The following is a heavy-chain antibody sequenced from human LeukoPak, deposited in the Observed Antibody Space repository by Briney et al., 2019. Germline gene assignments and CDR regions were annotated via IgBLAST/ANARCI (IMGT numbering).Heavy chain of an antibody. J-gene: IGHJ3*02. V-gene: IGHV1-46*01. CDR1: GYTFGTHW. D-gene: IGHD5-24*01. CDR2: INPSGDVR. CDR3: ARDGDVEMATMSDAFDI. Sequence: ASVKVSCKASGYTFGTHWMHWVRQAPGQGLEWMAIINPSGDVRSYAQKFQGRVTVTRDMSTGTVYMELSDLRPEDTAVYYCARDGDVEMATMSDAFDIWGQGTMVTVSS.